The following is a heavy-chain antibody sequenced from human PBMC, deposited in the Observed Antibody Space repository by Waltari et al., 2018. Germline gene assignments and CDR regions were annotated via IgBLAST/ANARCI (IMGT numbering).Heavy chain of an antibody. D-gene: IGHD2-21*02. V-gene: IGHV4-38-2*01. Sequence: QVQLQESGPGLVKPSETLSLTCAVSGYSISSGYYWGWIRQPPGKGLEWIGSIYHSGGTYYNPSLKSRVTISVDTSKNQFSLKLSSVTAADTAVYYCANLAYCGGDCYPGGFQHWGQGTLVTVSS. J-gene: IGHJ1*01. CDR1: GYSISSGYY. CDR2: IYHSGGT. CDR3: ANLAYCGGDCYPGGFQH.